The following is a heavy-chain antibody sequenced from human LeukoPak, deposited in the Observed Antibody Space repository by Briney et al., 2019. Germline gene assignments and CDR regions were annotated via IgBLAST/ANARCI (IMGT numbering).Heavy chain of an antibody. J-gene: IGHJ5*02. V-gene: IGHV4-34*01. CDR1: GGSFSGFY. CDR2: IDHSGST. CDR3: ARAKWFGELFSYNWFDP. Sequence: SETLSLTCAVYGGSFSGFYWSWIRQSPGVGLEWIGEIDHSGSTNCNPSLKSRVTISLDTSKNQLSLKLSSVTAADTAVYYCARAKWFGELFSYNWFDPWGQGTLVTVSS. D-gene: IGHD3-10*01.